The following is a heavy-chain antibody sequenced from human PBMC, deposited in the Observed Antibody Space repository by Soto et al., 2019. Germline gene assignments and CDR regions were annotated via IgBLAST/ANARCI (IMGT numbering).Heavy chain of an antibody. CDR3: ARSGDSSSSGPLHYFDY. D-gene: IGHD6-6*01. V-gene: IGHV1-69*02. CDR1: GGTFSSYT. CDR2: IIPILGIA. J-gene: IGHJ4*02. Sequence: ASVKVSCKASGGTFSSYTISWVRQAPGQGLEWMGRIIPILGIANYAQKFQGRVTITADKSTSTAYMELSSLRSEDTAVYYCARSGDSSSSGPLHYFDYWGQGTLVTVSS.